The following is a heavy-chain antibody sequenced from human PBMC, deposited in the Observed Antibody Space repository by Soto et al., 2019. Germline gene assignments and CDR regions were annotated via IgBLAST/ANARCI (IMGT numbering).Heavy chain of an antibody. Sequence: PGGSLRLSCAASGFTFSSYPMSWVRQAPGQGLEWVSGIVASGGITYYADSVKGRFTNSRDNTKNTLNMQMNSLRADDTAVYYCATVRGGYWPVLTYWGQGTLVTVSS. CDR1: GFTFSSYP. CDR2: IVASGGIT. D-gene: IGHD2-21*01. CDR3: ATVRGGYWPVLTY. J-gene: IGHJ4*02. V-gene: IGHV3-23*01.